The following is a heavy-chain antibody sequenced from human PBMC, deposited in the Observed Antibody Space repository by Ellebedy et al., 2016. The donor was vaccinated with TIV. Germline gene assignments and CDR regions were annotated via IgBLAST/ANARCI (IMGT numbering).Heavy chain of an antibody. J-gene: IGHJ4*02. CDR1: GFTFSTYG. CDR3: TTAASVASPFDY. D-gene: IGHD5-12*01. V-gene: IGHV3-30*03. CDR2: VSYAGNNK. Sequence: GESLKISCAASGFTFSTYGMHWVRQAPGKGLEWVAVVSYAGNNKYYADSVKGRFTISRDDSKDTLYLQMNSLKSEDTAVYYCTTAASVASPFDYWGQGTLVTVSS.